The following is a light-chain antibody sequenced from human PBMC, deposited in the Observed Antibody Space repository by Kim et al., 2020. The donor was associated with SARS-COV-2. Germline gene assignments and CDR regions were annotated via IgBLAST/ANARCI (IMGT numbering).Light chain of an antibody. CDR1: QCVSQY. Sequence: DIQLTQSPSSLSASVGDRVTITCRASQCVSQYVAWYQQKAGKAPKLLIYAASTLQSGVPSRFSGSGSETDFTLTISSLQAEDFATYYCQQCNNSPYTFGRGTKLEIK. J-gene: IGKJ2*01. CDR3: QQCNNSPYT. V-gene: IGKV1-9*01. CDR2: AAS.